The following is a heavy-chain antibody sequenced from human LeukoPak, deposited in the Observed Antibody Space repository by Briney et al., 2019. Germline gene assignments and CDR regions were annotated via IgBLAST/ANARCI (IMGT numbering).Heavy chain of an antibody. V-gene: IGHV3-30*04. J-gene: IGHJ1*01. CDR1: GFTFDDYA. CDR2: ISNDERNK. Sequence: QPGRSLRLSCAASGFTFDDYAMHWVRQAPGKGLEWVAVISNDERNKYYAESVKGRFTISRDNSNSMVYLQMNRLILEDTAFYHCARCSTPGDGYKPSEQWGQGPRVIVSS. CDR3: ARCSTPGDGYKPSEQ. D-gene: IGHD5-24*01.